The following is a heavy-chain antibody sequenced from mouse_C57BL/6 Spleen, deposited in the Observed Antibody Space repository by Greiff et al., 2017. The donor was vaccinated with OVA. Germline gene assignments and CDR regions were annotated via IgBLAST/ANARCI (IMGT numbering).Heavy chain of an antibody. D-gene: IGHD1-1*01. J-gene: IGHJ4*01. CDR1: GFSLTSYG. CDR3: AKNDYYGSSDAMDY. Sequence: VQLQQSGPGLVQPSQSLSITCTVSGFSLTSYGVHWVRQSPGKGLEWLGVIWRGGSTDYNAAFMSRLSITKDNSKSQVFFKMNSLQADDTAIYYCAKNDYYGSSDAMDYWGQGTSVTVSS. V-gene: IGHV2-5*01. CDR2: IWRGGST.